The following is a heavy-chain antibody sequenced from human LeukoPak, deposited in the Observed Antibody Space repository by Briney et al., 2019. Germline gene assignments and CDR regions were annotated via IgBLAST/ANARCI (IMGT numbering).Heavy chain of an antibody. CDR1: GFTFSIYG. V-gene: IGHV4-4*02. D-gene: IGHD3-16*01. CDR3: AGGPFDY. J-gene: IGHJ4*02. Sequence: PGGSLRLSCAASGFTFSIYGMHWVRQPPGKGLEWIGEIYHSGSTNYNPSLKSRVTISVDKSKNQFSLKLSSVTAADTAVYYCAGGPFDYWGQGTLVTVSS. CDR2: IYHSGST.